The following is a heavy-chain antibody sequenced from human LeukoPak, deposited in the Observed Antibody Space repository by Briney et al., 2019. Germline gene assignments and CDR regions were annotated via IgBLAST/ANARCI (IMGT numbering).Heavy chain of an antibody. J-gene: IGHJ4*02. CDR1: FXXXX. CDR3: TXXXYXXXXXKXPRXXY. Sequence: FXXXXFSXVRQAPGQGXEXXGWISAHNGNTNYAQKLQGRLTMTTDTSTSTAYMELRSLRYDDTAVYYCTXXXYXXXXXKXPRXXYWGQGTLVTVSS. CDR2: ISAHNGNT. V-gene: IGHV1-18*01. D-gene: IGHD2-2*02.